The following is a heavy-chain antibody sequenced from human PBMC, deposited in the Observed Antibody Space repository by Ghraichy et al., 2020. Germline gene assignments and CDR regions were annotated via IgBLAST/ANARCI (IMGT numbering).Heavy chain of an antibody. D-gene: IGHD3-10*02. CDR2: INHSGST. CDR1: GGSFSGYY. CDR3: ARGYVPDY. Sequence: SETLSLTCAVYGGSFSGYYWSWIRQPPGKGLEWIGEINHSGSTNYNPSLKSRVTISVDTSKNQFSLKLSSVTAADTAVYYCARGYVPDYWGQGTLVTVSS. J-gene: IGHJ4*02. V-gene: IGHV4-34*01.